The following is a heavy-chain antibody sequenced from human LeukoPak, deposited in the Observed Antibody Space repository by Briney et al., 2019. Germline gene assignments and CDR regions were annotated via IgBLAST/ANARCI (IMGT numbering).Heavy chain of an antibody. V-gene: IGHV3-23*01. J-gene: IGHJ4*02. D-gene: IGHD5-18*01. CDR2: ISGSGGST. CDR1: GFTFSSYA. CDR3: AKLQRGYSYGSLDY. Sequence: GGSLRLSCAASGFTFSSYAMSWVRQAPGKGLEWVSAISGSGGSTYYADSVKGRFTISRDNSKNTLYLQMNSLRAEDTAVYYCAKLQRGYSYGSLDYWGQGTLVTVSS.